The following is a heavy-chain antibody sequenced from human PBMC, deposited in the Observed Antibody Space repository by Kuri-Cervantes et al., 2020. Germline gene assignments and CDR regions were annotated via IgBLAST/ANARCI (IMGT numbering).Heavy chain of an antibody. J-gene: IGHJ6*03. Sequence: SVKVSCKASGYTFTSYGISWVRQAPGQGLEWMGGISPIFGTANYAQRFQGRVTITADESTSTAHMELSSLRSEDTAVYYCASKALYNWNDPRYYYYMDAWGKGTTVTVSS. CDR2: ISPIFGTA. V-gene: IGHV1-69*13. D-gene: IGHD1-1*01. CDR3: ASKALYNWNDPRYYYYMDA. CDR1: GYTFTSYG.